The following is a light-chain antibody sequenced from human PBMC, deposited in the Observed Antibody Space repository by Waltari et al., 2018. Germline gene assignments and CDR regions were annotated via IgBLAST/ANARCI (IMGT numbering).Light chain of an antibody. CDR3: QQYNNWLWT. V-gene: IGKV3-15*01. CDR2: GAS. J-gene: IGKJ1*01. CDR1: QSISRN. Sequence: EIVMTQSPATLSVSLGERATLSCRASQSISRNLAWYQQKPGQAPRLLSFGASTRATGIPTRFSGSGSGTEFTLTISSLQSEDFAIYYCQQYNNWLWTFGQGTEVEIK.